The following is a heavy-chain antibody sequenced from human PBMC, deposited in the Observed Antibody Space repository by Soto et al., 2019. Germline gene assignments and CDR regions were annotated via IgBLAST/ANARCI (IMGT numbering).Heavy chain of an antibody. V-gene: IGHV3-23*01. Sequence: GGSLRLSCAASGFAFSSYAMSWVRQAPGKGLEWVSAITGGGGGTYYADSVKGRFTISRDNSKNTLYLQMNSLRAEDTAVYYCAKDPRFLISYYFSLYWGQGTPVTVS. CDR1: GFAFSSYA. J-gene: IGHJ4*02. CDR2: ITGGGGGT. CDR3: AKDPRFLISYYFSLY. D-gene: IGHD3-3*01.